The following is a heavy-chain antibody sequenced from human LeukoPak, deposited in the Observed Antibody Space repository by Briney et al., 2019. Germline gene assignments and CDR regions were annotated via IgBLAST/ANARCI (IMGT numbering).Heavy chain of an antibody. CDR1: GDSISSDY. CDR3: ARTRPQDYGTSYMDV. D-gene: IGHD4-17*01. Sequence: SETLSLTCNVSGDSISSDYWSWIRQTPGKGLEWIGFIFHSGTTDYNPSLQSRATISIDTSRKSFSLKLLSVTAADTAVYYCARTRPQDYGTSYMDVWGTGATVTVSS. CDR2: IFHSGTT. V-gene: IGHV4-59*08. J-gene: IGHJ6*03.